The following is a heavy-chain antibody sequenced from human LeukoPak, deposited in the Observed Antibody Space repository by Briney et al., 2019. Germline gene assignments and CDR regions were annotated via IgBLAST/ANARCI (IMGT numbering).Heavy chain of an antibody. D-gene: IGHD5-12*01. Sequence: SETLSLTCTVSGGSVSSGSYYWSWIRQPPGKGLEWIGYIYYSGSTNYNPSLKSRVTISVDTSKNQFSLKLSSVTAADTAVYYCARVVGSGYLNWGQGTLVTVSS. J-gene: IGHJ4*02. CDR1: GGSVSSGSYY. CDR2: IYYSGST. V-gene: IGHV4-61*01. CDR3: ARVVGSGYLN.